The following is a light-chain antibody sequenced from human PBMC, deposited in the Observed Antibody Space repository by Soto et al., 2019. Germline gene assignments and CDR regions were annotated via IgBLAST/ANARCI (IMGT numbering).Light chain of an antibody. CDR2: RTS. CDR3: QQYNNWPRAT. J-gene: IGKJ4*01. CDR1: QSISSN. V-gene: IGKV3-15*01. Sequence: EIVMTQSPATLSVSPGERATLSCRASQSISSNLAWYRQKPGQAPRLLMFRTSSRATGFPARFSGSGSGTEFNLAIRSLQSEDFGVYYCQQYNNWPRATFGGGTKVEIK.